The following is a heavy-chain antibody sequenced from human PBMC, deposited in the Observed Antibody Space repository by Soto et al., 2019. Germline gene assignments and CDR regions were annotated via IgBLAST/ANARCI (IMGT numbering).Heavy chain of an antibody. Sequence: GGSLRLSCTASGFTFSSQWLHWVRQAPGKGLMWISRILNDGTTTNYADSVKGRFTVSRDNAKKTMSLQMNNLRSVDTAVYYCATWRGGYTYGLDHWGQGTPVTVSS. V-gene: IGHV3-74*01. J-gene: IGHJ4*02. CDR3: ATWRGGYTYGLDH. CDR2: ILNDGTTT. D-gene: IGHD5-18*01. CDR1: GFTFSSQW.